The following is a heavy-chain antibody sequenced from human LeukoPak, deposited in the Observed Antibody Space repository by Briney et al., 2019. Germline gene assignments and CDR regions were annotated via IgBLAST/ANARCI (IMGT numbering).Heavy chain of an antibody. V-gene: IGHV4-61*02. CDR2: IYSSGAT. D-gene: IGHD3-10*01. J-gene: IGHJ4*02. CDR3: ARTTYYYGSGSYRY. Sequence: SETLSLTCTVSGGSISVGSHYWNWIRRPAGKGLEWIGRIYSSGATNYDPSLKSRVTIFVDTSKNQFSLNVSSVTAADTAVYYCARTTYYYGSGSYRYWGQGTLVTVSS. CDR1: GGSISVGSHY.